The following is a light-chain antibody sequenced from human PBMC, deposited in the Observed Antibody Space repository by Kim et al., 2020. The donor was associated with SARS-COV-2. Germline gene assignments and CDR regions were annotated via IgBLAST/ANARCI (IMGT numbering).Light chain of an antibody. Sequence: GQSITISCTGTSSDVGGYNYGSWYQQHPGKAPKLMIYDVSNRPSGVSNRFSGSKSGNTASLTISGLQAEDEADYYCSSCTSSSTVVFGGGTQLTVL. V-gene: IGLV2-14*03. CDR3: SSCTSSSTVV. CDR2: DVS. CDR1: SSDVGGYNY. J-gene: IGLJ2*01.